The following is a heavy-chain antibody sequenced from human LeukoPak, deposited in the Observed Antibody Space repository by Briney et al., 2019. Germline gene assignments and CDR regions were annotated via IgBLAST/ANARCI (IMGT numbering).Heavy chain of an antibody. CDR1: GFIFSSYW. CDR2: ISGSSSTI. CDR3: ARGSTYYDSSGQVPFDY. J-gene: IGHJ4*02. Sequence: GGSLRLSCAASGFIFSSYWMYWVRHAPGKGLEWGSYISGSSSTIYYADSVKGRFTISRDNGKNTLYLQMNSLRAEDTAVYYCARGSTYYDSSGQVPFDYWGQGTLVTVSS. D-gene: IGHD3-22*01. V-gene: IGHV3-48*01.